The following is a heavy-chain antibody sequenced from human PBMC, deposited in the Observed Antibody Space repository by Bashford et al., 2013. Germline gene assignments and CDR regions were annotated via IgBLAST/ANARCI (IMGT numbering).Heavy chain of an antibody. CDR2: IYPGDSET. CDR3: VRHGLRNTATINYFDL. Sequence: GESLKISCHASGFTFANYWIGWVRQTPGKGLEWVGIIYPGDSETRFSPAFEGRVSISADTSTNAAFLQWSRLEASDTAIYYCVRHGLRNTATINYFDLWAREPRSPSPQ. V-gene: IGHV5-51*03. CDR1: GFTFANYW. D-gene: IGHD5-12*01. J-gene: IGHJ4*02.